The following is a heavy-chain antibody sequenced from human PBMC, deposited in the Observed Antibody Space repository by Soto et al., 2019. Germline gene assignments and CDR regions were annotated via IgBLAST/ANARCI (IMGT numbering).Heavy chain of an antibody. V-gene: IGHV3-30-3*01. Sequence: ESGGGVVQPGRSLRLSCAASGITFRSYAMHWVRQAPGKGLEWVADISYDGGNKYYADSVKGRFTISRDNSKNTLYLQMNSLRADDTAVYYCAREGEALDYWGQGTLVTVSS. D-gene: IGHD3-3*02. CDR3: AREGEALDY. CDR2: ISYDGGNK. J-gene: IGHJ4*02. CDR1: GITFRSYA.